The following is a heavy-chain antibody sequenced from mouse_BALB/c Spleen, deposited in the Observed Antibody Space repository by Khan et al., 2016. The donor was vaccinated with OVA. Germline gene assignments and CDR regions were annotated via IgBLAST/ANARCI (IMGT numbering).Heavy chain of an antibody. CDR1: GYTFTDYN. CDR2: IYPYNDGT. CDR3: ARWDYGSNYWFFDV. V-gene: IGHV1S29*02. Sequence: IQLVQSGPELVKPGASVKISCKASGYTFTDYNMHWVKQSHGKSLEWIGYIYPYNDGTVYNQKFKTKATLTVDNSSSTAYMELRSLTSEDSAVYYGARWDYGSNYWFFDVWGAGTTVTVSS. J-gene: IGHJ1*01. D-gene: IGHD1-1*01.